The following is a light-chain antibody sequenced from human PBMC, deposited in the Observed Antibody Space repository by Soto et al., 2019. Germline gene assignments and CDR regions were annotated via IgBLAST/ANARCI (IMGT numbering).Light chain of an antibody. J-gene: IGLJ1*01. CDR3: ISYTDRQSYL. CDR1: SSDIGSYNH. V-gene: IGLV2-14*03. Sequence: QSALTQPASVSGSPGQSITISCSGTSSDIGSYNHVAWYQQFPGKSPKLMIYAVSDRPSGVSDRFSGSKSCITASLTISGLQTEDEADYYCISYTDRQSYLFGTGTKVTVL. CDR2: AVS.